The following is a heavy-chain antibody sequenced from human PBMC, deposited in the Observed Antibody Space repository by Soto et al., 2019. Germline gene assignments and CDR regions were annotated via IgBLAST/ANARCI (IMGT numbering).Heavy chain of an antibody. Sequence: GGSLRLSCAASGFTFSSYGMHWVRQAPGKGLEWVAVIWYDGSSKYYADSVKGRFTISRDNSKNTLYLQMNSLRAEDTAVYYCARDNKVVYATQGDYYYYYYMDVWGKGTTVTVSS. J-gene: IGHJ6*03. CDR1: GFTFSSYG. CDR2: IWYDGSSK. V-gene: IGHV3-33*01. D-gene: IGHD2-8*02. CDR3: ARDNKVVYATQGDYYYYYYMDV.